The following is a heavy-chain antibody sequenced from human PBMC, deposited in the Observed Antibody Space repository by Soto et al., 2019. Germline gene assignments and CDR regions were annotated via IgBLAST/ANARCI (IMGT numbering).Heavy chain of an antibody. CDR2: IYSNGRT. CDR1: GGSISIYY. D-gene: IGHD1-1*01. J-gene: IGHJ4*02. CDR3: TSGVNWNDVYDY. V-gene: IGHV4-59*01. Sequence: SETLSLTCTVSGGSISIYYWTWIRQPPGRGLEWIGYIYSNGRTNYNPSLKSRVTISVDTSKNQFSLKLRSVTAADTAVYYCTSGVNWNDVYDYWGQGTLVTVSS.